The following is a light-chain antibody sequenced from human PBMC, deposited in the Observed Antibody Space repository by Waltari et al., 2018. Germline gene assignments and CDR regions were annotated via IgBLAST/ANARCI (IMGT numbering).Light chain of an antibody. CDR1: QSISSW. J-gene: IGKJ4*01. Sequence: DIQMTQSPSTLSASVGDRVTITCRASQSISSWLAWYQQKPGKAPKLLIYKASSLESGVPSRFSGSGSGTEFTLTISSLQPDDFATYYCQQYDGYPTFGGGTKVEIK. CDR2: KAS. V-gene: IGKV1-5*03. CDR3: QQYDGYPT.